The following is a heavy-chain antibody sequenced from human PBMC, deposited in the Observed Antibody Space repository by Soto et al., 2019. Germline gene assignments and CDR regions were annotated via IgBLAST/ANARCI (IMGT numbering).Heavy chain of an antibody. J-gene: IGHJ4*02. V-gene: IGHV1-8*01. CDR1: GYSFTSLD. CDR3: ARGVSAGVDY. Sequence: QVQLVQSGAEVREPGASVKVSCKASGYSFTSLDINWVRQTAGQGLEWMGWMQPTTGRTGYAPKFQGRVTITGDTSINTAYMELTTLSSDDTSLDYCARGVSAGVDYWGQGTLVTVSS. D-gene: IGHD1-26*01. CDR2: MQPTTGRT.